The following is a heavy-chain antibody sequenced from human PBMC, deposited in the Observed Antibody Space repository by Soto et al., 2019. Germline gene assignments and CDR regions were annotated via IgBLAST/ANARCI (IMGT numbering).Heavy chain of an antibody. CDR2: IYPGDSDT. D-gene: IGHD3-10*01. CDR3: ARLSITMVRGQILPYGMDV. J-gene: IGHJ6*02. CDR1: GYIFSNYW. V-gene: IGHV5-51*01. Sequence: PGESLKISCKGSGYIFSNYWIGWVRQMPGKGLEWMGIIYPGDSDTRYSPSFQGQVTISADKSISTAYLQWSSLKASDTAVYYCARLSITMVRGQILPYGMDVWGQGTTVTVSS.